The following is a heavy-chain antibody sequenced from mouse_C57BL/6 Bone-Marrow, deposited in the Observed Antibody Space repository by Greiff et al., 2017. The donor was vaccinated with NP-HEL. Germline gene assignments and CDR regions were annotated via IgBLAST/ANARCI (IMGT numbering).Heavy chain of an antibody. CDR2: IHPSDSDT. J-gene: IGHJ2*01. Sequence: QVQLKQSGAELVKPGASVKVSCKASGYTFTSYWMHWVKQRPGQGLEWIGRIHPSDSDTNYNQKFKGKATLTVDKSSSTAYMQLSSLTSEDSAVDYYAMRNSDGVYYVDYWGQGTTLTVSS. CDR3: AMRNSDGVYYVDY. D-gene: IGHD2-3*01. CDR1: GYTFTSYW. V-gene: IGHV1-74*01.